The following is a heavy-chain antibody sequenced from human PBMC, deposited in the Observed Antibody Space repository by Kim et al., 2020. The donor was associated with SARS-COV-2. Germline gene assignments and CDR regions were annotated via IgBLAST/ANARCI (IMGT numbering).Heavy chain of an antibody. Sequence: GGSLRLSCATSGFSFSAYDMNWVRQAPGKGLEWLSSITKRSDTIFYADSVRGRFTISRDNAKNSLYLQMNSLRDEDTAVYFCVRDRMGGAFDIWGQGTMVTVSS. CDR2: ITKRSDTI. J-gene: IGHJ3*02. V-gene: IGHV3-48*02. CDR3: VRDRMGGAFDI. CDR1: GFSFSAYD. D-gene: IGHD3-16*01.